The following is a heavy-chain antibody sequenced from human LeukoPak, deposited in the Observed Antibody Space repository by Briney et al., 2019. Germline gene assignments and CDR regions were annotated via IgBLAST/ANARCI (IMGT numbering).Heavy chain of an antibody. J-gene: IGHJ4*02. V-gene: IGHV3-15*01. Sequence: GGSLRLSCAASGLTFSDAWLSWVRQAPGKGLEWIGLIRSKRGGATIDYAAPLKGRFSISRDDSENILFLQMNSLKTDDTAVYYCTADLPGGNSGYFDYWGQGTLVTVSS. CDR1: GLTFSDAW. CDR3: TADLPGGNSGYFDY. D-gene: IGHD4-23*01. CDR2: IRSKRGGATI.